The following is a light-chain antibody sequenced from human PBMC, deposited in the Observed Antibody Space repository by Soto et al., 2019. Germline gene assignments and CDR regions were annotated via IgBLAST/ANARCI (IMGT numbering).Light chain of an antibody. Sequence: EIKVTMNRSNERGGLGECGSMSWRACQTIRSWLAWYQQKPGKAPKLLIYKASTLKSGVPSRFIGTGSGPHLSLAFSLLQPADLATQSIRLSTRYPEEFGEGTKVDIK. CDR3: RLSTRYPEE. CDR1: QTIRSW. V-gene: IGKV1-5*03. J-gene: IGKJ1*01. CDR2: KAS.